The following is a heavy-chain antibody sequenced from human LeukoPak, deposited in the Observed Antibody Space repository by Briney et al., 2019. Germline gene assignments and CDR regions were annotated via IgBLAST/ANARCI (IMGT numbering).Heavy chain of an antibody. D-gene: IGHD3-16*02. Sequence: GGSLRLSCAASGFTFSSYAMSWGRQAPGKGLEWVSAISGSGGSTYYADSVKGRFTISRDNSKNTLYLQMNSLRAEDTAVYYCAKDWLAFGGVIAPDYWGQGTLVTVSS. CDR3: AKDWLAFGGVIAPDY. J-gene: IGHJ4*02. V-gene: IGHV3-23*01. CDR1: GFTFSSYA. CDR2: ISGSGGST.